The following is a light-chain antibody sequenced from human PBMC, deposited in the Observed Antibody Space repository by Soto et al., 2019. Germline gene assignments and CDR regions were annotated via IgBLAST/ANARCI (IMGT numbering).Light chain of an antibody. CDR3: QQYISHPIT. J-gene: IGKJ5*01. Sequence: DIQMTQSPSTLSASVGDSVTITCRASQSISDSLAWYQQKPEKAPKLLIYKASNLESGVPSGFGGSGSGTEFTLTISNLQPDDFATYYCQQYISHPITFGQGTRLEIK. V-gene: IGKV1-5*03. CDR1: QSISDS. CDR2: KAS.